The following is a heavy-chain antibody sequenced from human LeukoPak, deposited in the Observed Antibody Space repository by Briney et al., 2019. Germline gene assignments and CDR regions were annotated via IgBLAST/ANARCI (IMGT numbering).Heavy chain of an antibody. CDR1: GGSISSSDYY. Sequence: SETLSLTCTVSGGSISSSDYYWSWIRQPPGKGLEWIGYIYYSGSTYYNPSLKSRVTISVDTSKNQFSLKLSSVTAADTAVYYCARHSSSWYYGDYWGQGTLVTVSS. D-gene: IGHD6-13*01. J-gene: IGHJ4*02. V-gene: IGHV4-39*01. CDR2: IYYSGST. CDR3: ARHSSSWYYGDY.